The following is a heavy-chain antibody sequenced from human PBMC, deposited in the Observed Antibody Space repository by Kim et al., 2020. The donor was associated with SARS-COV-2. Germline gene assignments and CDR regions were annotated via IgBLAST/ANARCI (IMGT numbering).Heavy chain of an antibody. J-gene: IGHJ4*02. V-gene: IGHV4-61*01. D-gene: IGHD3-22*01. CDR3: ARERWYYYDSSGYFDFDY. Sequence: SETLSLTCTVSGGSVSSGSYYWSWIRQPPGKGLEWIGYIYYSGSTNYNPSLKSRVTISVDTSKNQFSLKLSSVTAADTAVYYCARERWYYYDSSGYFDFDYWGQGTLVTVSS. CDR1: GGSVSSGSYY. CDR2: IYYSGST.